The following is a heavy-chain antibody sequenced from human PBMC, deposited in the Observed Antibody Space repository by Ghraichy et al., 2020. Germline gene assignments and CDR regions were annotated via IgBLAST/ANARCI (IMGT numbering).Heavy chain of an antibody. J-gene: IGHJ6*02. CDR2: ISSSSSHT. Sequence: RGSLRLSCAASGFTFSDYYMSWIRQAPGKGLEWVSCISSSSSHTHYADSVKGRFTISRDNAKNSLYLQMNSLRAEDTAVYYCARGSGVSRYYYYYGMDVWGQGTTVTVSS. CDR3: ARGSGVSRYYYYYGMDV. D-gene: IGHD2-8*01. CDR1: GFTFSDYY. V-gene: IGHV3-11*06.